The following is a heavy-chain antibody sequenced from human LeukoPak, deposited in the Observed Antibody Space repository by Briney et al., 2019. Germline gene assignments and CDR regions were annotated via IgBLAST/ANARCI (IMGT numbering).Heavy chain of an antibody. CDR1: GGSISSNS. J-gene: IGHJ5*02. CDR2: ISHTGST. Sequence: SETLSLTCTVSGGSISSNSWTWIRQPPGKGLEWIGYISHTGSTSYNPSLQSRVTISVDTSNNHFSLKLTSVTAADTAVYYCARRPVGGPNWFDPWGQGTLVTVSS. V-gene: IGHV4-59*08. D-gene: IGHD6-19*01. CDR3: ARRPVGGPNWFDP.